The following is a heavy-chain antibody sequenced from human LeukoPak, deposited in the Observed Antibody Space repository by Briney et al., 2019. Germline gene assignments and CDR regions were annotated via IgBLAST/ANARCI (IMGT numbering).Heavy chain of an antibody. CDR2: ISYDGSNK. V-gene: IGHV3-30*18. CDR3: AKDVMEWLQSGFDY. D-gene: IGHD5-12*01. J-gene: IGHJ4*02. CDR1: GFTFSSYG. Sequence: PGGSLRLSCAASGFTFSSYGMRWVRQAPGKGLEWVAVISYDGSNKYYADSVKGRFTISRDNSKNTLYLQMNSLRAEDTAVYYCAKDVMEWLQSGFDYWGQGTLVTVSS.